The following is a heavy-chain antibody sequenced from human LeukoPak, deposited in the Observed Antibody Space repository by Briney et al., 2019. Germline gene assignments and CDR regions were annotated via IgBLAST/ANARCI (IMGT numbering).Heavy chain of an antibody. V-gene: IGHV3-48*01. D-gene: IGHD1-26*01. Sequence: GGSLRLSCAASGFIFSRYNMNWVRQAPGKGLEWVSYIGSSSSPIYYADSVKGRFTISRDNAKNSLYLQMNSLRAEDTAVYYCARAHYSGSYWIFDYWGQGTLVTVSS. CDR1: GFIFSRYN. CDR2: IGSSSSPI. CDR3: ARAHYSGSYWIFDY. J-gene: IGHJ4*02.